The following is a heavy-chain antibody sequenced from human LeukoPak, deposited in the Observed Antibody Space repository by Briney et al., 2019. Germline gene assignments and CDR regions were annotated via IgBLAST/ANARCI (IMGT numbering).Heavy chain of an antibody. CDR2: INHSGST. V-gene: IGHV4-34*01. Sequence: SETLSLTCAVYGGSFSGYYWSWIRQPPGKGLEWIGEINHSGSTNYYPSLKSRVTISVDTSKNQFSLKLSSVTAADTAVYYCARVRRGWLLYYYYMDVWGKGTTVTVSS. D-gene: IGHD3-22*01. CDR3: ARVRRGWLLYYYYMDV. CDR1: GGSFSGYY. J-gene: IGHJ6*03.